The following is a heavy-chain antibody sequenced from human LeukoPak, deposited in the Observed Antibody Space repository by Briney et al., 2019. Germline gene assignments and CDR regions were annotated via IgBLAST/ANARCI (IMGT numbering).Heavy chain of an antibody. D-gene: IGHD6-13*01. CDR3: AKAHDRSSWPLDY. CDR1: GFTFSSYA. V-gene: IGHV3-23*01. Sequence: GGSLRLSCAASGFTFSSYAMSWVRQAPGKGLEWVSAISGSGGSTYYADSVKGRFTISRDNPKNALYLQMNSLRAEDTAVYYRAKAHDRSSWPLDYWGQGTLVTVSS. J-gene: IGHJ4*02. CDR2: ISGSGGST.